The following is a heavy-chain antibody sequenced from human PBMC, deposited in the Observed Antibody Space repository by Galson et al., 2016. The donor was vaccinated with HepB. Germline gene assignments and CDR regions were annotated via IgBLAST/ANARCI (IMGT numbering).Heavy chain of an antibody. CDR3: ATVWLRELYSLSMDV. D-gene: IGHD3-10*01. CDR2: ISISSSTI. Sequence: KGLKWLPYISISSSTIYYADSVKGRFTISRDNAKNSLYLQMNSLRDEDTAVYYCATVWLRELYSLSMDVWGQGTTVTVSS. J-gene: IGHJ6*02. V-gene: IGHV3-48*02.